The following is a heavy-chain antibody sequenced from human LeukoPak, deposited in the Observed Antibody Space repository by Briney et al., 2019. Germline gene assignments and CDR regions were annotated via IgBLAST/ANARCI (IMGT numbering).Heavy chain of an antibody. Sequence: GSLRLSCAASGFTFSSYGMHWVRQAPGKGLEWAAVISYDGSNKYYADSVKGRFTISRDNSKNTLYLQMNSLRAEDTAVYYCAKEGPYDSSGYSYGMDVWGQGTTVTVSS. D-gene: IGHD3-22*01. CDR2: ISYDGSNK. CDR1: GFTFSSYG. J-gene: IGHJ6*02. V-gene: IGHV3-30*18. CDR3: AKEGPYDSSGYSYGMDV.